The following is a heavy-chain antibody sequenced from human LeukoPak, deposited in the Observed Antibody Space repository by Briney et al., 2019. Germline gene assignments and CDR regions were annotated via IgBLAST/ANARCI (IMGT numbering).Heavy chain of an antibody. V-gene: IGHV3-23*01. CDR1: GFIFSEYA. D-gene: IGHD2-8*01. J-gene: IGHJ3*02. Sequence: GGSLRLSCAVSGFIFSEYAMNWVRQAPGKGLEWVAVVGGDDATFYRDSVKGRFTISRDNSKNTLSLQMNSLRLEDTAVYYCAKDSRSRNGVYDPFDIWGQGTVVTVSS. CDR2: VGGDDAT. CDR3: AKDSRSRNGVYDPFDI.